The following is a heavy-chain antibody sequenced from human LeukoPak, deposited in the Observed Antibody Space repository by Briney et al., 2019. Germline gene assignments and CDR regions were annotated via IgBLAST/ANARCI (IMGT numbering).Heavy chain of an antibody. CDR3: ARAVPAAMYYYGMDV. Sequence: SETLSLTCTVSGGSISSYYWSWIRQPPGKGLEWIGYIYYSGSTNYNPSLKSRVTISVDTSKNQFSLKLSSVTAADTAVYYCARAVPAAMYYYGMDVWGQGTTVTVSS. V-gene: IGHV4-59*01. CDR2: IYYSGST. J-gene: IGHJ6*02. D-gene: IGHD2-2*01. CDR1: GGSISSYY.